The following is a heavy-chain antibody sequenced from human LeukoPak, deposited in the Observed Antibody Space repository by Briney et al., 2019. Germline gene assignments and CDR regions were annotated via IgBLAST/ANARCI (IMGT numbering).Heavy chain of an antibody. CDR3: AKELLLWYAFDI. CDR2: ISYDGNDK. D-gene: IGHD2/OR15-2a*01. CDR1: GFTFSSYD. V-gene: IGHV3-30*18. Sequence: HPGRSLRLSCAASGFTFSSYDMHWVRQAPGKGLEWVAVISYDGNDKHYADSVKGRFTISRDNSKNTLYLQMNSLRAEDTAVYYCAKELLLWYAFDIWGQGTMVTVSS. J-gene: IGHJ3*02.